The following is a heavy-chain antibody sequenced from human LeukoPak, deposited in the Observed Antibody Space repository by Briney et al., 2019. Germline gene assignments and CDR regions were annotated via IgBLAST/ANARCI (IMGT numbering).Heavy chain of an antibody. Sequence: SETLSLTCSIAGGSISTGAYYWGWIRQPPGKGLEWIGSIYYSGSTYYNPSLKSRVTISVDTSKNQFSLKLSSVTAADTAVYYCARGYFDYWGQGTLVTVSS. CDR1: GGSISTGAYY. CDR2: IYYSGST. CDR3: ARGYFDY. V-gene: IGHV4-39*07. J-gene: IGHJ4*02.